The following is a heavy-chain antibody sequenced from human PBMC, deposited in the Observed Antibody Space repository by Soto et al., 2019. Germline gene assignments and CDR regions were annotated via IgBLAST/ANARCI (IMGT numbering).Heavy chain of an antibody. CDR1: VYAFTTYG. J-gene: IGHJ4*02. CDR3: ARGRYGDY. V-gene: IGHV1-18*01. Sequence: QVHLVQSGAEVKKPGASVKVSCQGSVYAFTTYGITWVRQAPGQGLEWMGWISAQNGNTNYAQKLQGRVTVTRDTSTSTAYMELRSLRYDDTAVYYWARGRYGDYWGQGALVTVSS. D-gene: IGHD1-1*01. CDR2: ISAQNGNT.